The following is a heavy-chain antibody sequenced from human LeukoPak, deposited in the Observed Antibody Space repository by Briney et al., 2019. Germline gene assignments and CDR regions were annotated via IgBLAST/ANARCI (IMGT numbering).Heavy chain of an antibody. CDR1: GGTFSSYA. Sequence: ASVKVSCKASGGTFSSYAISWVRQAPGQGLEWMGGLIPIFGTANYAQKFQGRVTIITDESTSTAYMELSSLKSEHTAVYYCARDRGHYIILTGYYNWSGYYYYYLDVWGKGTTVTVSS. CDR2: LIPIFGTA. J-gene: IGHJ6*03. D-gene: IGHD3-9*01. V-gene: IGHV1-69*05. CDR3: ARDRGHYIILTGYYNWSGYYYYYLDV.